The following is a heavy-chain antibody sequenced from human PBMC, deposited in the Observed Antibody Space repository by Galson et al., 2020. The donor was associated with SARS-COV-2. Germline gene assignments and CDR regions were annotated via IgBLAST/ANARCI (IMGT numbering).Heavy chain of an antibody. D-gene: IGHD6-13*01. J-gene: IGHJ4*02. CDR1: GFTFSSYA. Sequence: GESLQISCAASGFTFSSYAMHWVRQAPGQGLEWVAVISYDGSNKYYADSVKGRFPISRDNSKNTLYLQMNSLRAEDTAVYYCARELGAAAGVGYWGQGTLVTVSS. CDR2: ISYDGSNK. CDR3: ARELGAAAGVGY. V-gene: IGHV3-30*04.